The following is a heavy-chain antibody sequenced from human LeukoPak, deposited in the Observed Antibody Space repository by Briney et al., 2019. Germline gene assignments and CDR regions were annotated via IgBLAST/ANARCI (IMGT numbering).Heavy chain of an antibody. CDR1: GYTFTNYG. CDR2: ISAYNGNT. J-gene: IGHJ4*02. Sequence: ASVKVSCKASGYTFTNYGISWVRQAPGQGLEWMGWISAYNGNTNYAQKLQGRVTMTTDTSTSTAYMELRSLRSEDTAVYYCARESPQRSGYSYPHWGQGTLVTVSS. CDR3: ARESPQRSGYSYPH. V-gene: IGHV1-18*01. D-gene: IGHD5-18*01.